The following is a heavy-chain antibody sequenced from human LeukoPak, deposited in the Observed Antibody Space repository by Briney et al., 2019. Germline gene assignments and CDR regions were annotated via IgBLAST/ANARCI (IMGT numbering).Heavy chain of an antibody. D-gene: IGHD2-2*01. V-gene: IGHV4-4*07. Sequence: SETLSLTCTVSGGSISSYYWSWIRQPAGKGLEWIGRIYTSGSTNYNPSLKSRVTMSVDTSKNQFSLKLSSVTAADTAVYYCARVYCSSTSCYASYYYYMDVWGKGTTVTVSS. CDR3: ARVYCSSTSCYASYYYYMDV. CDR2: IYTSGST. J-gene: IGHJ6*03. CDR1: GGSISSYY.